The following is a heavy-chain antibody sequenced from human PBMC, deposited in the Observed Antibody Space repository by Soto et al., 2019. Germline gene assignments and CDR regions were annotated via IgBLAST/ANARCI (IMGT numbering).Heavy chain of an antibody. V-gene: IGHV1-69*04. D-gene: IGHD5-12*01. J-gene: IGHJ4*02. CDR2: IIPLLDIT. Sequence: QVQLVHSGAEVKKPGSSVKVSCKASGGAFTNDIITWVRQAPGQGLEWMGRIIPLLDITNYAQKFQGRVTITADKSTSTAYMELSSLISEDTAVYYCARDSPIGSTFSGYDAIDYWGQGTLVTVSS. CDR1: GGAFTNDI. CDR3: ARDSPIGSTFSGYDAIDY.